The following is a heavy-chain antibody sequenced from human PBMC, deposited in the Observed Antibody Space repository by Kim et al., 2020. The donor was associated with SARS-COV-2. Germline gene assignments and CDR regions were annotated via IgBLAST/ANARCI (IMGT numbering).Heavy chain of an antibody. CDR3: ARGATYGSRTDFFDY. CDR2: INRDGSEK. J-gene: IGHJ4*01. Sequence: GGSLRLSCGASGFGFSSHWMGWVRQTPGKGLECVANINRDGSEKYYVDSVNGRFTISRDNTKNSMYLLMGSLRSEDTAIYYCARGATYGSRTDFFDYWG. D-gene: IGHD3-10*01. V-gene: IGHV3-7*03. CDR1: GFGFSSHW.